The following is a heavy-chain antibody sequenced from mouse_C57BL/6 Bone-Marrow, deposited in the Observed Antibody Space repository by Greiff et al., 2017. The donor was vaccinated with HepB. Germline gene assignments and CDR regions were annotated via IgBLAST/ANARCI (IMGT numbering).Heavy chain of an antibody. CDR3: ARKVGGHMDY. V-gene: IGHV1-81*01. Sequence: QVQLQQSGAELARPGASVKLSCKASGSTFTSYGISWVKQRTGQGLEWIGEIYPRSGNTYYNEKFKGKATLSADKSSSTAYMELRSLTSEDSAVYFCARKVGGHMDYWGQGTSVTVSS. CDR2: IYPRSGNT. J-gene: IGHJ4*01. D-gene: IGHD1-1*01. CDR1: GSTFTSYG.